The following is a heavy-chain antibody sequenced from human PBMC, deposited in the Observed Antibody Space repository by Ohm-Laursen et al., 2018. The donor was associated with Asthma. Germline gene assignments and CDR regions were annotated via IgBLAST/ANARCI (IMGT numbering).Heavy chain of an antibody. V-gene: IGHV3-33*01. CDR1: GFTFSSYG. CDR3: ARDGGYGGIEYYYYGMDV. J-gene: IGHJ6*02. D-gene: IGHD4-23*01. Sequence: SLRLSCAASGFTFSSYGMHWVRQAPGKGLEWVAVIWYDGSNKYYADSVKGRFTISRDNSKDTLYLQMNSLRAEDTAVYYCARDGGYGGIEYYYYGMDVWGQGTTVTVSS. CDR2: IWYDGSNK.